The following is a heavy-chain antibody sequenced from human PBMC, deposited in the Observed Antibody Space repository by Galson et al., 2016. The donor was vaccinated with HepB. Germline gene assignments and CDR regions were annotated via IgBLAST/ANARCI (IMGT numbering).Heavy chain of an antibody. CDR2: ISGYNGNT. J-gene: IGHJ4*02. Sequence: SVKVSCKASGYIFTNYGISWVRQAPGQGLEWVGWISGYNGNTDFGQKVQGRVAMTTDMSTTTAYMELTSLTFDDTAVYYCARETDITGPRPSFDYWGQGTLVTVSS. D-gene: IGHD1-20*01. V-gene: IGHV1-18*01. CDR3: ARETDITGPRPSFDY. CDR1: GYIFTNYG.